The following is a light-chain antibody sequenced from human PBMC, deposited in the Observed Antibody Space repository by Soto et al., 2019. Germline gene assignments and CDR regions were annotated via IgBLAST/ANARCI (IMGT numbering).Light chain of an antibody. V-gene: IGKV3-20*01. CDR3: QQYGSSVT. J-gene: IGKJ1*01. Sequence: EIVLTQSPGTLSLSPGERATLSCRASQSVSSTYLAWYQQKPGQAPRLLIYGASSRATGIPDRFSGSGSGTDFTLTISRLEPEDFAVYYCQQYGSSVTFCQGPKLDIK. CDR1: QSVSSTY. CDR2: GAS.